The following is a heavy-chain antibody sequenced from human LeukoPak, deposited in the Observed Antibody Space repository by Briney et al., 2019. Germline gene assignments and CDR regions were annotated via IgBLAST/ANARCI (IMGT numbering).Heavy chain of an antibody. Sequence: SGGSLRLSCAASGFTLSSNGMNWVRQAPGKGLEWVSYISSSTTTIHYADSVKGRFTISRENAKNSLYLQMNSLRDEDTAVYYCSRDLDGSGRAFDFWGQGALVTVSS. CDR3: SRDLDGSGRAFDF. V-gene: IGHV3-48*02. CDR2: ISSSTTTI. D-gene: IGHD3-10*01. J-gene: IGHJ4*02. CDR1: GFTLSSNG.